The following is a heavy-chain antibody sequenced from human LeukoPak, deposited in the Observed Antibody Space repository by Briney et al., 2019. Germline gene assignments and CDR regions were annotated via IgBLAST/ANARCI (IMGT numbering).Heavy chain of an antibody. V-gene: IGHV3-7*03. CDR3: ARDPIAAAGITFDY. CDR1: GFTFSSYW. J-gene: IGHJ4*02. CDR2: IKQDGSEK. D-gene: IGHD6-13*01. Sequence: GGSLRLSCAASGFTFSSYWMSWVRQAPGKGLEWVANIKQDGSEKYYVDSVKGRFTISRDNAKSSLYLQMNSLRAEDTAVYYCARDPIAAAGITFDYWGQGTLVTVSS.